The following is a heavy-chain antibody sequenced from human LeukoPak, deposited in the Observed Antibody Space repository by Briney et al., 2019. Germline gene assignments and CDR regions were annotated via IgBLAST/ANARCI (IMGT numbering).Heavy chain of an antibody. CDR2: IYPGDSDS. Sequence: GESLKISCKASGHIFTSYWIAWVRQMPVKGLEWMRIIYPGDSDSRYSPSFQGHVTISADKSISTAYLQWSSLKASDTAMYYCARHGVEGYNGAFHIWGQGTMVTVSS. D-gene: IGHD5-24*01. J-gene: IGHJ3*02. CDR1: GHIFTSYW. CDR3: ARHGVEGYNGAFHI. V-gene: IGHV5-51*01.